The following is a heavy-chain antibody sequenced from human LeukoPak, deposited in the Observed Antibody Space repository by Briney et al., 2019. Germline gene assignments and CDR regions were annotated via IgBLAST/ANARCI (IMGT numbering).Heavy chain of an antibody. CDR2: ISDNDITI. J-gene: IGHJ4*02. Sequence: PGGSLRLSCVASGFTFSSYEMNWVRQAPGKGLEWISDISDNDITIYYADSVKGRFTISRDNAKNSLYLQMNSLRVEDTAVYYCARDRAFCGGDCYSGYFDSWGPGTLVTVSS. D-gene: IGHD2-21*02. CDR1: GFTFSSYE. V-gene: IGHV3-48*03. CDR3: ARDRAFCGGDCYSGYFDS.